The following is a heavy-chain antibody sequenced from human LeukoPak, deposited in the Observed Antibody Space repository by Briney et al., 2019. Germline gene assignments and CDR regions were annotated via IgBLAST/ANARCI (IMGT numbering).Heavy chain of an antibody. CDR2: IIPIFGTA. Sequence: GASVKVSCEASGGTFSSYAISWVRQAPGQGLEWMGGIIPIFGTANYAQKFQGRVTITADESTSTAYMELSSLRSEDTAVYYCASRPHSSSWYRYYYYGMDVWGQGTTVTVSS. CDR1: GGTFSSYA. D-gene: IGHD6-13*01. J-gene: IGHJ6*02. V-gene: IGHV1-69*13. CDR3: ASRPHSSSWYRYYYYGMDV.